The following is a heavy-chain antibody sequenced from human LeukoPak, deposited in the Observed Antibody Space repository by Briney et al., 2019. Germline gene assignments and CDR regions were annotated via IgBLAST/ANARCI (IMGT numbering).Heavy chain of an antibody. D-gene: IGHD3-3*01. CDR3: ARGPPPPLRFLEWLSSPRAFDI. CDR1: GGSFSGYY. CDR2: INHSGST. V-gene: IGHV4-34*01. Sequence: SETLSLTCAVYGGSFSGYYWSWIRQPPGKGLGWIGEINHSGSTNYNPSLKSRVAISVDTSKNQFSLKLSSVTAADTAVYYCARGPPPPLRFLEWLSSPRAFDIWGQGTMVTVSS. J-gene: IGHJ3*02.